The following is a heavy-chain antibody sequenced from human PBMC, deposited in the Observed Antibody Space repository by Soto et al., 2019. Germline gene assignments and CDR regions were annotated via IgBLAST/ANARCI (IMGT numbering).Heavy chain of an antibody. CDR1: GFTFTSSA. CDR3: AAIAARAGDYYFDY. Sequence: SVRVSGRASGFTFTSSAMQWVRQARGQRLEWIGWIVVGSGNTNYAQKFQERVTITRDMSTSTAYMELSSLRSEDTAVYYCAAIAARAGDYYFDYWGQGTLVTVSS. V-gene: IGHV1-58*02. CDR2: IVVGSGNT. J-gene: IGHJ4*02. D-gene: IGHD6-6*01.